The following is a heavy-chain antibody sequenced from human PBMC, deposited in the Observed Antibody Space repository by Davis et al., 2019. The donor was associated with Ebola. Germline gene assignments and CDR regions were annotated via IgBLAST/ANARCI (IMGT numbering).Heavy chain of an antibody. CDR3: ARDEVGGYDY. D-gene: IGHD1-26*01. Sequence: PGGSLRLSCAASGFAFSNYWMHWVRQAPGKGLVWVSRLNSDGSTTRYADSVQGRFTISRDNAKNTLYLQMNDLRAEDTALYYCARDEVGGYDYWGQGTLVTVSS. CDR2: LNSDGSTT. CDR1: GFAFSNYW. V-gene: IGHV3-74*01. J-gene: IGHJ4*02.